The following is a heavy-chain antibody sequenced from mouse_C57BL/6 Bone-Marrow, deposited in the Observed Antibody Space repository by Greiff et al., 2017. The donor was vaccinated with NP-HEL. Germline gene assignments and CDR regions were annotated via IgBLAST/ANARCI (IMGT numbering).Heavy chain of an antibody. CDR3: ARDGEGNSNAAWFAC. CDR1: GFTFSDFY. D-gene: IGHD2-5*01. Sequence: EVQGVESGGGLVQSGRSLRLSCATSGFTFSDFYMAWVRQAPGKGLEWIAASRNKANDYTTEYSASVRGRFIGSSDTSQSILYLQMHALRAEDTDIYYCARDGEGNSNAAWFACQGQGALVSVA. CDR2: SRNKANDYTT. J-gene: IGHJ3*01. V-gene: IGHV7-1*01.